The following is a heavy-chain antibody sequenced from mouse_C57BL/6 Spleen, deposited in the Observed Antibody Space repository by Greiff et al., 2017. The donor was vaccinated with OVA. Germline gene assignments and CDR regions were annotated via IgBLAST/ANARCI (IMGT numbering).Heavy chain of an antibody. CDR1: GFTFSDYY. Sequence: EVQVVESEGGLVQPGSSMKLSCTASGFTFSDYYMAWVRQVPEKGLEWVANINYDGSSTYYLDSLKSRFIISRDNAKNILYLQMSSLKSEDTATYYCAREVDGYYPRFGYWGQGTTLTVSS. V-gene: IGHV5-16*01. J-gene: IGHJ2*01. D-gene: IGHD2-3*01. CDR2: INYDGSST. CDR3: AREVDGYYPRFGY.